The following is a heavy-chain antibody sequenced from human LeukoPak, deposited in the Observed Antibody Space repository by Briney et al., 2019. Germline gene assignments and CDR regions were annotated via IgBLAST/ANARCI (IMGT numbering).Heavy chain of an antibody. D-gene: IGHD2-2*01. CDR3: ARGLQYQLFKALRYYYMDV. J-gene: IGHJ6*03. CDR1: GGTFSSHA. V-gene: IGHV1-69*01. Sequence: GASVKVSCKASGGTFSSHAIAWVRQAPGQGPEWMGGIVPISGIADYAQKFQGRATITADESTSTAYMELRSLTSDDTAVYYCARGLQYQLFKALRYYYMDVWGEGTTVTVSS. CDR2: IVPISGIA.